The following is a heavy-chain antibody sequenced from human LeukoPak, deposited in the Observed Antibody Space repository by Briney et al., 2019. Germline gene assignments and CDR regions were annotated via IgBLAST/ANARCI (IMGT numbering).Heavy chain of an antibody. CDR2: IYYSGST. J-gene: IGHJ4*02. CDR1: GGSISSYY. V-gene: IGHV4-59*01. D-gene: IGHD6-13*01. CDR3: ARVTGYMVEDYFDS. Sequence: SETLSLTCTVSGGSISSYYWSWVRQPPGKGLGWIGYIYYSGSTNCNPSLKSRVTISVDTSKNQFSLRLRSVTAADTAVYYCARVTGYMVEDYFDSWGQGTLVTVSS.